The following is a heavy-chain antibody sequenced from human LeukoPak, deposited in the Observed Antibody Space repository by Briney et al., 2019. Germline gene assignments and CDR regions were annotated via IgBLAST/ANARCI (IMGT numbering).Heavy chain of an antibody. V-gene: IGHV3-23*01. CDR3: AKDHSGKEVYAFDI. D-gene: IGHD2-15*01. CDR2: ISGSGGST. CDR1: GFTFSSYA. J-gene: IGHJ3*02. Sequence: GGPLRLSCAASGFTFSSYAMSWVRQAPGKXXXXXXAISGSGGSTYYADSVTGRFTISRDNSKNTLYLQMNSLRAEDTAVYYCAKDHSGKEVYAFDIWGQGTMVTVSS.